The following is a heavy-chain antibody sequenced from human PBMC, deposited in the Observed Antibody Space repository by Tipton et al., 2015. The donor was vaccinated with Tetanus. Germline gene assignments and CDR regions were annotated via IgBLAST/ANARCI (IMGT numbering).Heavy chain of an antibody. CDR1: RGPISSYY. D-gene: IGHD2-2*01. CDR3: AREVPAAGHFDS. J-gene: IGHJ4*02. CDR2: ISNGNT. V-gene: IGHV4-4*07. Sequence: GLVKPSETLSLTCTVSRGPISSYYWSWIRQPAGKGLEWVGHISNGNTDDSTSLKSRVTLSVDLPKNQFSLQLRAVTAADTAIYYCAREVPAAGHFDSWGQGTLVTVSS.